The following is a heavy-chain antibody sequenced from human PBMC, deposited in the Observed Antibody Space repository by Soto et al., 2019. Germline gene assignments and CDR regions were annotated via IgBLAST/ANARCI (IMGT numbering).Heavy chain of an antibody. CDR1: GGTFSSYA. D-gene: IGHD3-3*01. V-gene: IGHV1-69*13. Sequence: GASVKVSCKASGGTFSSYAISWVLQAPGQGLEWMGWIIPIFGTANYAQKFQGRVTITADESTSTAYMELSSLRSEDTAVYYCARGGHRITIFGVVNSGENWFDPWGQGTLVTVSS. J-gene: IGHJ5*02. CDR2: IIPIFGTA. CDR3: ARGGHRITIFGVVNSGENWFDP.